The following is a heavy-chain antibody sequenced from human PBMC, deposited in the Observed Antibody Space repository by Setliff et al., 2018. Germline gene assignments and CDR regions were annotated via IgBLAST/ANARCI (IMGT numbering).Heavy chain of an antibody. CDR3: ARGERGAYGSGRYFFDY. V-gene: IGHV1-69*13. D-gene: IGHD3-10*01. CDR1: GGTYSSYA. CDR2: IIPISGTT. Sequence: GASVKVSCKASGGTYSSYAFSWVRQAPGQGLEWMGGIIPISGTTNYAQKFQGRVTITADEPTSTAYMELSSLRSEDTAVYYCARGERGAYGSGRYFFDYWGQGTLVTVSS. J-gene: IGHJ4*02.